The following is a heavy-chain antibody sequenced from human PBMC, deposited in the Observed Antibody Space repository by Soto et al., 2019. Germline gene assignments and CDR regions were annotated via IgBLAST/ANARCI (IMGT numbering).Heavy chain of an antibody. Sequence: QLQESGPGLVKPSQTLSLTCTVSGDSISSGDNYWSWIRQPPGKGLEWIGYIYYSGRSYYKPSPKSRVTMSVDTSKNQFSLTLTSVTAADTAVYYCARGGGFDSWGRGTLVTVSS. V-gene: IGHV4-30-4*01. D-gene: IGHD3-16*01. CDR1: GDSISSGDNY. J-gene: IGHJ4*02. CDR3: ARGGGFDS. CDR2: IYYSGRS.